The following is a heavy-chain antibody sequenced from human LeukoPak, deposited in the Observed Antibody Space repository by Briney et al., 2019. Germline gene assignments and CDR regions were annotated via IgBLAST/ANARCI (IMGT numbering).Heavy chain of an antibody. J-gene: IGHJ6*02. Sequence: PSETLSLTCAVYGGSFSGYYWSWIRQPPGKGLEWIGEINHSGSTNYNPSLKSRVTISVDTSKNQFSLKLSSVTAADTAVYYCASSLYYDFRSGYYTGYYYYGMDVWGQGTTVTVSS. D-gene: IGHD3-3*01. V-gene: IGHV4-34*01. CDR3: ASSLYYDFRSGYYTGYYYYGMDV. CDR1: GGSFSGYY. CDR2: INHSGST.